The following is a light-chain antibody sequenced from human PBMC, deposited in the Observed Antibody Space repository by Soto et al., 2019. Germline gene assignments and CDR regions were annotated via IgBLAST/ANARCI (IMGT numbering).Light chain of an antibody. V-gene: IGKV3-20*01. J-gene: IGKJ1*01. CDR3: QQYDSSPRT. CDR2: GAS. Sequence: EIVLTQSPGTLSLSPGERATLACRASQSFSSSSLAWYQQKPGQAPRLIIYGASSRATGIPARFSGSGAGKDFTLTISRLQPEDFAVYYCQQYDSSPRTFGQGTKVDIK. CDR1: QSFSSSS.